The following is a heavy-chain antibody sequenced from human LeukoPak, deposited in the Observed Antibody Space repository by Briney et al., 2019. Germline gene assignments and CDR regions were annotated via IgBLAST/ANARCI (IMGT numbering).Heavy chain of an antibody. CDR1: GFTVSSNY. D-gene: IGHD3-22*01. CDR2: IYSGGST. CDR3: ARTAEGGHYYDTQNYGMDV. Sequence: GGSLRLSCAASGFTVSSNYMSWVRQAPGKGLEWVSVIYSGGSTYYADSVKGRFTISRDNSKNTLYLQMNSLRAEDTAVYNCARTAEGGHYYDTQNYGMDVWGQGTTVTVSS. J-gene: IGHJ6*02. V-gene: IGHV3-53*01.